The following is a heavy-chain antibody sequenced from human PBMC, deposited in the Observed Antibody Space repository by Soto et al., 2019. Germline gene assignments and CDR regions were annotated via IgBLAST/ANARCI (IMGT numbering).Heavy chain of an antibody. CDR3: AKDSGRGGVWY. CDR2: ISGSGGST. D-gene: IGHD3-10*01. V-gene: IGHV3-23*01. Sequence: EVQLLESGGGLVQPGGSLRLSCAASGFTFSSYAMSWVRQAPGKGLEWVSAISGSGGSTYYADSVKGRFTISRDNSKNTLYRQMSRLRAGDTAVYYCAKDSGRGGVWYWGQGTLVTVSS. J-gene: IGHJ4*02. CDR1: GFTFSSYA.